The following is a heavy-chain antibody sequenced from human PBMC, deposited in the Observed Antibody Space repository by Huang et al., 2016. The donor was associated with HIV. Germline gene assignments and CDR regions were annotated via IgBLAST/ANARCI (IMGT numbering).Heavy chain of an antibody. CDR2: IKIDGRTT. J-gene: IGHJ3*02. CDR3: ARAGGFEI. D-gene: IGHD2-15*01. CDR1: GLKFSNYW. V-gene: IGHV3-74*01. Sequence: EEHLVESGGGLVQPWGSLRLSCEASGLKFSNYWRQLVRQDAGKGLMWVSRIKIDGRTTDYADSVKGRFTISRDNAKNTLYLQMSSLTAEDTAIYYCARAGGFEIWGQGTVVTVSS.